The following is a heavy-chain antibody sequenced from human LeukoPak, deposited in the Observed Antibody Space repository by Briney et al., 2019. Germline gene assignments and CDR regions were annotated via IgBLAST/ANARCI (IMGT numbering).Heavy chain of an antibody. CDR2: ISRTGNSI. CDR3: ARDSSGPHHSFDY. D-gene: IGHD3-22*01. Sequence: GGSLRLSCAASGFTLSSYEMNWVRLAPGKGLEWISYISRTGNSIYYADSVKGRFTISRDSAKNSLYLQMNSLRAEDAAVYYCARDSSGPHHSFDYWGQGTLVTVSS. V-gene: IGHV3-48*03. CDR1: GFTLSSYE. J-gene: IGHJ4*02.